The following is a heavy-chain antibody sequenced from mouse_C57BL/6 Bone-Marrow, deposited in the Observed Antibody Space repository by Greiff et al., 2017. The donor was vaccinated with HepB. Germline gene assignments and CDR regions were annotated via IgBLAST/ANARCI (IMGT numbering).Heavy chain of an antibody. J-gene: IGHJ4*01. Sequence: VQLQQPGAELVMPGASVKLSCKASGYTFTSYWMHWVKQRPGQGLEWIGEIDPSDSYTNYNQKFKGKSTLTVDKSSSTAYMQLSSLTSEDSAVYYWGLLLDAMDYWGQGTSVTVSS. CDR2: IDPSDSYT. CDR3: GLLLDAMDY. CDR1: GYTFTSYW. V-gene: IGHV1-69*01. D-gene: IGHD2-10*01.